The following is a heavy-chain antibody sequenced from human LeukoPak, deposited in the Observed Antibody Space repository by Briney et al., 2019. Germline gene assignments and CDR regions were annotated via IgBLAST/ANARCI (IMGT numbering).Heavy chain of an antibody. V-gene: IGHV1-3*01. Sequence: ASVKVSCKASGYTFTSYAMHWVRQAPGQRLEWMGWINAGNGNTKYSQKFQGRVTITRDTSASTAYMELSSLRSGDTAVYYCARHPDRAAAGTGFDYWGQGTLVTVSS. CDR1: GYTFTSYA. CDR3: ARHPDRAAAGTGFDY. D-gene: IGHD6-13*01. J-gene: IGHJ4*02. CDR2: INAGNGNT.